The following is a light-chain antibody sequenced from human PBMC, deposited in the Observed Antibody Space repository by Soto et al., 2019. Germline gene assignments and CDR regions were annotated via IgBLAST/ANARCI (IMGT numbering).Light chain of an antibody. CDR3: NSYTTSNTRQIV. CDR2: DVS. Sequence: QCALTQPAPVSGSPGRSITISCTGTSSDVGGYNYVSWYQQHPGKAPKFMIYDVSNRPSGVSTRFSGSKSGNTASLTISGLQAEDEADYYCNSYTTSNTRQIVFGTGTKVTVL. CDR1: SSDVGGYNY. J-gene: IGLJ1*01. V-gene: IGLV2-14*01.